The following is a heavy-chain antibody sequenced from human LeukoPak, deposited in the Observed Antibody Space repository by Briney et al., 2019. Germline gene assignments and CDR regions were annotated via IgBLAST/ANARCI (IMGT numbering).Heavy chain of an antibody. CDR3: ARSGWHCSSTSCYDFDL. CDR2: IIPILSII. CDR1: GGTFSSYA. V-gene: IGHV1-69*04. J-gene: IGHJ3*01. D-gene: IGHD2-2*01. Sequence: GSSVKVSCKASGGTFSSYAISWVRQAPGQGLECMGRIIPILSIIHYAQNFQGRVTITSDKSTTTSYMELSSLRSEDTAVYYCARSGWHCSSTSCYDFDLWGQGTLVAVSS.